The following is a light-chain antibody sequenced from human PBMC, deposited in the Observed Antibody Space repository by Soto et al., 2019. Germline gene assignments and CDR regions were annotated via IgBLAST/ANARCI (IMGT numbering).Light chain of an antibody. CDR2: ESS. V-gene: IGKV1-39*01. CDR3: QQSYSTPFT. Sequence: DIQLTQSPSSLSASVGDRVTITCRASQSISIYLNWYQQKPGKAPKLLISESSKLQSGVPSGFSGSGRGTDFTLTISSLQPEDFATYYCQQSYSTPFTFGPGTTVDI. CDR1: QSISIY. J-gene: IGKJ3*01.